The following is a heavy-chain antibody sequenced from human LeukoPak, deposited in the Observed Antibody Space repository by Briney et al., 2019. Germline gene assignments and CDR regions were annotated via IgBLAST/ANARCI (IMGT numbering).Heavy chain of an antibody. Sequence: SETLSLTCTVSGGSLSRHYWSWIRQPPGKGLEGIGYIYYSGSTNYNPSLKSRVTISVDTSKNQFSLKLSSVTAADTAVYYCARESAGMIYFDYWGQGTLVTVSS. CDR2: IYYSGST. CDR3: ARESAGMIYFDY. V-gene: IGHV4-59*11. D-gene: IGHD3-16*01. J-gene: IGHJ4*02. CDR1: GGSLSRHY.